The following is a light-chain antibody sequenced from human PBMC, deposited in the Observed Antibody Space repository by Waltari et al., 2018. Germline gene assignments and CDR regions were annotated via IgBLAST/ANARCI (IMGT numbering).Light chain of an antibody. CDR3: MQRLEFPYT. CDR1: QCLKSSDDGYTY. V-gene: IGKV2-40*01. Sequence: DIVMTQTPLSLPVSPGEPASISSSSTQCLKSSDDGYTYLDWFLQRPGQSQRLLIHMLVYRASGVPDRFSGTGSGRNFSLRISRVEADDVGDYYCMQRLEFPYTFGQGTRL. CDR2: MLV. J-gene: IGKJ2*01.